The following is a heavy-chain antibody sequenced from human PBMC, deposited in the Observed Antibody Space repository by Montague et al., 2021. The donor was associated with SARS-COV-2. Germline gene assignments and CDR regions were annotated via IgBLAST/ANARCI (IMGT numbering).Heavy chain of an antibody. V-gene: IGHV3-30*18. D-gene: IGHD3-16*02. CDR2: ISYDGSNK. CDR1: GFTFSSYG. CDR3: AKDLYDYVWGSYRSTGACNDY. J-gene: IGHJ4*02. Sequence: SLRLSCAASGFTFSSYGMHWVRQAPGKGLEWVAVISYDGSNKYYADSVKGRLTISRDNSKNTLYLQMNSLRAEDTAVYYCAKDLYDYVWGSYRSTGACNDYWGQGTLVTVSS.